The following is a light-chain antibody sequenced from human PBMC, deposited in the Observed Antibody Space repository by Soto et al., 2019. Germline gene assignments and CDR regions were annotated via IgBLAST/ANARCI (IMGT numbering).Light chain of an antibody. V-gene: IGKV3-15*01. CDR1: QSVSSN. CDR3: QQYNNWPPYT. J-gene: IGKJ2*01. Sequence: EIVMTQPPATLSVSPGERATLSCRASQSVSSNLAWYQQKPGQAPRLLIYGASTRATGIPARFSGSGSGTEFTLTISRLQSEDFAVYYCQQYNNWPPYTFGQGTKVDIK. CDR2: GAS.